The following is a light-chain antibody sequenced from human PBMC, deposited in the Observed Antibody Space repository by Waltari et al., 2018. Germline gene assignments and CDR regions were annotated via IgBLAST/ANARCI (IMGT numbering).Light chain of an antibody. CDR3: QQYYVFPRT. CDR2: WAS. V-gene: IGKV4-1*01. CDR1: VRLLDGADNKHY. J-gene: IGKJ1*01. Sequence: DIAMTQSPDSLAVSLGWTFPITRNAPVRLLDGADNKHYVSLYQQKPGQPPKLLIYWASTRASGVPDRFSGSGVLTEFTLTITNLQPEDVAVYYCQQYYVFPRTFGPGTKVTIK.